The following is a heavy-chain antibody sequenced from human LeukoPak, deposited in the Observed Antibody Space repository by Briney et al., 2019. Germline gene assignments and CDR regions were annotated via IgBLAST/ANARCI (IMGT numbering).Heavy chain of an antibody. J-gene: IGHJ6*03. D-gene: IGHD6-13*01. CDR3: ARAAAGPDYYYYYYMDV. CDR1: GGTFSSYA. V-gene: IGHV1-69*05. CDR2: IIPIFGTA. Sequence: ASVKVSCKASGGTFSSYAISWVRQAPGQGLEWMGRIIPIFGTANYAQKFQGRVTINTGESTSTAYMELSSLRSEDTAVYYCARAAAGPDYYYYYYMDVWGKGTTVTVSS.